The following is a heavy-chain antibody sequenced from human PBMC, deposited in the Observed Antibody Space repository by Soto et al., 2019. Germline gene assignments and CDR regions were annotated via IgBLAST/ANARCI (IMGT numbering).Heavy chain of an antibody. D-gene: IGHD1-7*01. J-gene: IGHJ4*02. V-gene: IGHV4-61*01. CDR3: ARVPTGTTWVTSEY. Sequence: QVQLQESGPGLVKPSETLSLTCTVSGGSVSSGSYYWSWIRQPPGKGLEWIGYLYYSGNTNYNPSLMSRVTISVDTSKNQFSLKLSSVTAADTAVYYCARVPTGTTWVTSEYWGQGTLVTVSS. CDR1: GGSVSSGSYY. CDR2: LYYSGNT.